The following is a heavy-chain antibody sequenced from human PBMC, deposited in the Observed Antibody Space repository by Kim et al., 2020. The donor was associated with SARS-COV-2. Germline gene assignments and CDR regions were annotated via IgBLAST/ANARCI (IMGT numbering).Heavy chain of an antibody. Sequence: GGTKYNPSLKSRVTISLDTSKNQFSLKLSPATAADTAVYYCVGGAGWLPDYWGQGTLVTVSS. CDR2: GGT. V-gene: IGHV4-59*09. J-gene: IGHJ4*02. CDR3: VGGAGWLPDY. D-gene: IGHD5-12*01.